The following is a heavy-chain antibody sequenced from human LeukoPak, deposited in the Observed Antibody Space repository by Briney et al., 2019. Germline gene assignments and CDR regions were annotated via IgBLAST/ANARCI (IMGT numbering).Heavy chain of an antibody. V-gene: IGHV1-8*01. D-gene: IGHD3-10*01. CDR3: ARAVEDGPEFDY. Sequence: ASVKVSCKASGYTFTGYDINWGRHATGQGLEWMGWMNPNSGNTGYAQKFQGRVTMTRNTSISTAYMELSSLRSEDTAVYYCARAVEDGPEFDYWGQGTLVTVSS. CDR1: GYTFTGYD. CDR2: MNPNSGNT. J-gene: IGHJ4*02.